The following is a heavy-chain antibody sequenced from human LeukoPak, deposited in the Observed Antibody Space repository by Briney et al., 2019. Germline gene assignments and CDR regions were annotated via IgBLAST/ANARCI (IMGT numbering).Heavy chain of an antibody. CDR3: ATNYYDSSGYYNHDAFDI. Sequence: ASVKVSCKASGYTFTSYGVSWVRQAPGQGLEWMGWISAYNGNTNYAQKLQGRVTMTTDTSTSTAYMELRSLRSDDTAVYYCATNYYDSSGYYNHDAFDIWGQGTMVTVSS. D-gene: IGHD3-22*01. CDR1: GYTFTSYG. CDR2: ISAYNGNT. V-gene: IGHV1-18*01. J-gene: IGHJ3*02.